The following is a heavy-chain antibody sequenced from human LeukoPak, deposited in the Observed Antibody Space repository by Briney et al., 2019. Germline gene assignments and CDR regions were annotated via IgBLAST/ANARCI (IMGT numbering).Heavy chain of an antibody. CDR3: ARGHTAVTRHFDF. D-gene: IGHD4-17*01. J-gene: IGHJ4*02. CDR2: ISSSGGTI. V-gene: IGHV3-48*04. CDR1: EFTFSSYA. Sequence: PGGSLRLSCAASEFTFSSYAMNWVRQAPGKGLEWVSYISSSGGTIYYADSVKGRFTISRDNAKNSLYLQMNSLRAEDTAVYYCARGHTAVTRHFDFWGQGTLVTVSS.